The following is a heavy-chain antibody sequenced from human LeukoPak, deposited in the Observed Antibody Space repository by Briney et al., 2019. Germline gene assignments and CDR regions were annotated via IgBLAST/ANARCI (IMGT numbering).Heavy chain of an antibody. Sequence: GSPRLSCAASGFTFRSYWMSWVRQAPGKGLEWVANIKYDGSEKYYVGSVRGRFTISRDNAKNSLSLQMTSLRAEDTAVYYCARESIDGDYAYWGQGTLVTVSS. D-gene: IGHD4-17*01. CDR3: ARESIDGDYAY. CDR1: GFTFRSYW. V-gene: IGHV3-7*01. J-gene: IGHJ4*02. CDR2: IKYDGSEK.